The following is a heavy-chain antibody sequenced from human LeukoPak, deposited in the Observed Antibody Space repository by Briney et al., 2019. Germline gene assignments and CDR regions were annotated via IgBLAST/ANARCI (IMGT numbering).Heavy chain of an antibody. Sequence: SETLSLTCTVSGGSISSYYWSWIRQPPGKGLEWIGYIYYSGSTNYNPSLKSQVTISVDTSKNQFSLKLSSVTAADTAVYYCARNYGDYGMDVWGQGTTVTVSS. CDR3: ARNYGDYGMDV. CDR1: GGSISSYY. J-gene: IGHJ6*02. V-gene: IGHV4-59*08. CDR2: IYYSGST. D-gene: IGHD4-17*01.